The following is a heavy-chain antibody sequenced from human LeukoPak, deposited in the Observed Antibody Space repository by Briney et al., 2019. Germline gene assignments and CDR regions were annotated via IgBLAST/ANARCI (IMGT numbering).Heavy chain of an antibody. J-gene: IGHJ4*02. Sequence: PSETLSLTCTVSGGSISSSSYYWGWIRQPPGKGLEWIGSIYYSGSTYYNPSLKSRVTIAVDTSKNQFSLKLSSVTAADTAVYYCARGKLLAYFDYWGQGTLVTVSS. D-gene: IGHD2-15*01. CDR3: ARGKLLAYFDY. CDR2: IYYSGST. V-gene: IGHV4-39*07. CDR1: GGSISSSSYY.